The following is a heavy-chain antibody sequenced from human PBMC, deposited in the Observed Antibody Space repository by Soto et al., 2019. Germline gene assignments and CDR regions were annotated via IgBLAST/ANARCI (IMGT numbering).Heavy chain of an antibody. Sequence: GASVKVSCKASGGTFSSYAISWVRQAPGQGLEWMGGIIPIFGTANYAQKFQGRVTITADESTSTAYMELSSLRSEDTAVYYCARDKVAAQKDYDSSGYSAWIFDYWGQGTLVTVSS. CDR2: IIPIFGTA. V-gene: IGHV1-69*13. CDR1: GGTFSSYA. CDR3: ARDKVAAQKDYDSSGYSAWIFDY. J-gene: IGHJ4*02. D-gene: IGHD3-22*01.